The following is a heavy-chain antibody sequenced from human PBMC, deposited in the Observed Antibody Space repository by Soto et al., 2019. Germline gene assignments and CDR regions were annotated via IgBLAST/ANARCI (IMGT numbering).Heavy chain of an antibody. J-gene: IGHJ4*02. CDR2: IYYSGST. CDR3: ARGKALYYFDY. V-gene: IGHV4-59*01. CDR1: VGSISIYY. Sequence: SETLALTCTFSVGSISIYYWSWIRQPPGKGLEWIGYIYYSGSTNYNPSLKSRVTISVDTSKNQFSLKLSSVTAADTAVYYCARGKALYYFDYWGQGTMVTVSS.